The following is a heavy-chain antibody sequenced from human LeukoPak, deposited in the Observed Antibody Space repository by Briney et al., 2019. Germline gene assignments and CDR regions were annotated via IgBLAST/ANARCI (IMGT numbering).Heavy chain of an antibody. Sequence: GGSLRLSCAASGFTFSSYAMSWVRQAPGKGLEWVSAIGGSGESTYYTDSVKGRFTISRDNSKNTLYLQMNSLRAEDTAVYYCAKDHMVATDYWGQGTLVTVSS. V-gene: IGHV3-23*01. CDR1: GFTFSSYA. CDR2: IGGSGEST. D-gene: IGHD4-23*01. J-gene: IGHJ4*02. CDR3: AKDHMVATDY.